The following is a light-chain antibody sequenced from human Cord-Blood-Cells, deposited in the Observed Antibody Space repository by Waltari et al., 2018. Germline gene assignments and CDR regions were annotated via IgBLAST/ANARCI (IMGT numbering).Light chain of an antibody. CDR3: MQALQTPYS. Sequence: IVMTQCPLARPVTHGGPATISCRSSQSVLHSNGYNYLDWYLQKPGQSPQHLIYLGSNRASGVPDRFSGSGSGTDFTLKISRVEAEDVGVYYCMQALQTPYSFGQGTKLEIK. V-gene: IGKV2-28*01. CDR1: QSVLHSNGYNY. CDR2: LGS. J-gene: IGKJ2*03.